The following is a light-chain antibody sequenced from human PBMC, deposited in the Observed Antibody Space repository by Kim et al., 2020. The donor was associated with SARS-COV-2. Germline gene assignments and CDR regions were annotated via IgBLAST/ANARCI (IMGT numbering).Light chain of an antibody. CDR2: GKN. Sequence: ALGQTVRITRQGDSLRSYYASWDQQKPGQAPVLVIYGKNNRPSGIPDRFSGSSSGNTASLTITGAQAEDEADYYCNSRDSSGNHYVFGTGTKVTVL. V-gene: IGLV3-19*01. CDR1: SLRSYY. J-gene: IGLJ1*01. CDR3: NSRDSSGNHYV.